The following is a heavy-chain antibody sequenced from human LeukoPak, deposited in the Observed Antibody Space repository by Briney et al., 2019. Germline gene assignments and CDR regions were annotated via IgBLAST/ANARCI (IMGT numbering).Heavy chain of an antibody. Sequence: SEALSHTCTVSGGSISSSSYYWGWIRQPPGKGLEWIGSIYYSGSTYYNPSLKSRVTISVDTSKNQFSLKLSSVTAADTAVYYCAKPDYDILTGSYYFDYWGQGTLVTVSS. CDR3: AKPDYDILTGSYYFDY. J-gene: IGHJ4*02. CDR1: GGSISSSSYY. D-gene: IGHD3-9*01. CDR2: IYYSGST. V-gene: IGHV4-39*01.